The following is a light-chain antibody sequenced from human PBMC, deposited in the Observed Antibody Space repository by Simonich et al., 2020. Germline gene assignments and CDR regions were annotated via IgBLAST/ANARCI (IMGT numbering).Light chain of an antibody. J-gene: IGKJ1*01. CDR2: KAS. Sequence: DIQMTQSPSTLSASVGDRVPITCRASQSISSWVAWYQTKPVKAPKILIYKASSLESGVPSRFSGCGSGTEFTLTISSLQPDDFATYYCQQYNSYSTFGQGTKVEIK. CDR3: QQYNSYST. V-gene: IGKV1-5*03. CDR1: QSISSW.